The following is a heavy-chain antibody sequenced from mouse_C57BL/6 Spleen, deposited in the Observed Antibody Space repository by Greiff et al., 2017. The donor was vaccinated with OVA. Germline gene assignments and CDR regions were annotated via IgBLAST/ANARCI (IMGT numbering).Heavy chain of an antibody. Sequence: QVQLQQPGAELVKPGASVKLSCKASGYTFTSYWMHWVKQRPGQGLEWIGMIHPNSGSTNYNEKFKSKATLTVAKSYSTAYMQLSSLTSEDSAVYYCARFYYGRLDYWGQGTTLTVSS. D-gene: IGHD1-1*01. J-gene: IGHJ2*01. CDR1: GYTFTSYW. V-gene: IGHV1-64*01. CDR2: IHPNSGST. CDR3: ARFYYGRLDY.